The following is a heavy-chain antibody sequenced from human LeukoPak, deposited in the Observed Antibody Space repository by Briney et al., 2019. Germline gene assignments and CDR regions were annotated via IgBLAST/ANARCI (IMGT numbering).Heavy chain of an antibody. CDR3: TSPGGYCSGGSCYPHFYYYYYYMDV. J-gene: IGHJ6*03. D-gene: IGHD2-15*01. CDR2: IRSRANSYAT. V-gene: IGHV3-73*01. Sequence: GGSLRLSCAASGFTFSGSAMHWVRQASGKGLEWVGRIRSRANSYATACAASVKGRFTISRDDSKNTAYLQMNSLKTEDTAVYYCTSPGGYCSGGSCYPHFYYYYYYMDVWGKGTTVTVSS. CDR1: GFTFSGSA.